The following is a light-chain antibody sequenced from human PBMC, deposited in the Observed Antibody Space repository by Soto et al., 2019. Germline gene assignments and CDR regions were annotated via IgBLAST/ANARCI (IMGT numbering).Light chain of an antibody. CDR1: QHISDY. Sequence: DTRLTQSPSSRSASVGDRVTITCQASQHISDYLNWYQQKPGKAPKLLIYDGTKLETGVPSRFSGSGSGTEFTFTISSLQPEDTATYYCHQYFNPRTFGGGTKV. J-gene: IGKJ4*02. CDR2: DGT. V-gene: IGKV1-33*01. CDR3: HQYFNPRT.